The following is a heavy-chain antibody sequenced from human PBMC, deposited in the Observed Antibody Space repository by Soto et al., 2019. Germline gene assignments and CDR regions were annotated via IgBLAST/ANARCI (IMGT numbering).Heavy chain of an antibody. Sequence: SGPTLVNPTQTLTLTCTFSGFSLSTSGVGVGWIRQPPGKALEWLALIYWDDVKRYSPSLKSRLTITKDTSKNQVVLTMTNMDPVDTATYYCAHGYYGSGISRHGMDVWGQGTTVTVSS. J-gene: IGHJ6*02. CDR1: GFSLSTSGVG. CDR2: IYWDDVK. V-gene: IGHV2-5*02. CDR3: AHGYYGSGISRHGMDV. D-gene: IGHD3-10*01.